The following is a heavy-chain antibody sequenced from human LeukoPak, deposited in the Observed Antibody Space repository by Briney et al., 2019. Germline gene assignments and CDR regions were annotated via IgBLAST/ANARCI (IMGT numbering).Heavy chain of an antibody. D-gene: IGHD2-8*01. V-gene: IGHV4-34*01. CDR1: GGSFSGYY. CDR3: ARHRMDAFDI. CDR2: INHSGST. J-gene: IGHJ3*02. Sequence: SETLSLTCAVYGGSFSGYYWSWIRQPPGKGLEWIGEINHSGSTNYNPSLKSRVTISVDTSKNQFSLKLSSVTAADTAVYYCARHRMDAFDIWGQGTMVTVSS.